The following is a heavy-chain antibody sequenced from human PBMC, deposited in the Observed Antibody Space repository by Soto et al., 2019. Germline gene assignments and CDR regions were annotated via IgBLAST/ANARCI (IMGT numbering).Heavy chain of an antibody. CDR3: ARTHYSMDV. Sequence: QVQLQQWGAGLLKPSATLSLTCAVYGGSFSDFHWSWIRQPPGKGLEWIGEIHHRGNTNYNPSLRSRVTMSVDTSQNQFSLKMTSVTAADTAVYYCARTHYSMDVWDKGTTVTVSS. CDR2: IHHRGNT. V-gene: IGHV4-34*01. J-gene: IGHJ6*03. CDR1: GGSFSDFH.